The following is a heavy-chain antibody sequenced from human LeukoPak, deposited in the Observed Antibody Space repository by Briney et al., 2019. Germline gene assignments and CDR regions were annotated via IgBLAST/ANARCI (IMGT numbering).Heavy chain of an antibody. V-gene: IGHV4-34*01. CDR2: INHSGST. D-gene: IGHD2-21*02. CDR3: ARGGFYCGGDCYVDY. CDR1: GGSFSTSY. J-gene: IGHJ4*02. Sequence: SETLSLTCAVYGGSFSTSYWSWIRHPPGKGREWIGEINHSGSTNYNPSLKSRVTISVDTSKNQFSLKLSSVTAADTAVYYCARGGFYCGGDCYVDYWGQGTLVSVSS.